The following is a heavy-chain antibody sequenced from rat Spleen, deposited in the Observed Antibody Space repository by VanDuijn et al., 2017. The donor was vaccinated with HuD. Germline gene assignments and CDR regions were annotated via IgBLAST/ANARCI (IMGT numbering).Heavy chain of an antibody. CDR2: IWTGGST. Sequence: QVQLKESGPGLVQPSQTLSLTCTVSGFSLTSNSVSWVRQPPGKGLEWMGVIWTGGSTDYNSVLKSRLSISRDTSKSQIYLKMNSLQTEDTATYFCARADVAGLSTDGIWGQGIMVTVSS. D-gene: IGHD1-2*01. J-gene: IGHJ2*01. CDR3: ARADVAGLSTDGI. CDR1: GFSLTSNS. V-gene: IGHV2-1*01.